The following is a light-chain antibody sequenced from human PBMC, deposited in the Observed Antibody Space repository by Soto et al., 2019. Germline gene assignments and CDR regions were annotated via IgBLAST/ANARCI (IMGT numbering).Light chain of an antibody. J-gene: IGKJ4*01. CDR1: QSVSSSY. CDR2: GAS. CDR3: QQYGSSPLT. V-gene: IGKV3-20*01. Sequence: EVVLTQSPATLSVSPGERATLPCRASQSVSSSYLAWYQQKPGQAPRLLIYGASSRATGIPDRFSGSGSGTDFTLTISRLEPEDFAVYYCQQYGSSPLTFGGGTKVDIK.